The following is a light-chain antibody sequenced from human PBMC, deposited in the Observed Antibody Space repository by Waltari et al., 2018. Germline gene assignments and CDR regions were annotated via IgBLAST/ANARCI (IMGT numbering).Light chain of an antibody. V-gene: IGKV1-5*03. CDR1: QDIRSW. J-gene: IGKJ1*01. CDR2: KAS. CDR3: QQYDAYSRT. Sequence: DIQMTQSPSTLSASVGDRITITCRASQDIRSWLAWYQQKPGKAPELLISKASTLHGGVPSRFSGSGSGTEFTFTISSLQPDDFATYYCQQYDAYSRTFGQGTKVEVK.